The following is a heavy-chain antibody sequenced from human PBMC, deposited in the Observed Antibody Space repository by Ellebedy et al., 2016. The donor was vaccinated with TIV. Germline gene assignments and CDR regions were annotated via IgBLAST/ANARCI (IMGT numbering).Heavy chain of an antibody. CDR1: GFSFSSYW. J-gene: IGHJ6*02. CDR3: AREGAYGDFSPVNYALDV. Sequence: GGSLRLSCAASGFSFSSYWMSWVCQAPGKGLEWVANIYQDGSVKYYVDSVKGRFTISRDNAKNSLFLRMNSLRGEDTAVYYCAREGAYGDFSPVNYALDVWGQGTTVTVSS. V-gene: IGHV3-7*03. D-gene: IGHD4-17*01. CDR2: IYQDGSVK.